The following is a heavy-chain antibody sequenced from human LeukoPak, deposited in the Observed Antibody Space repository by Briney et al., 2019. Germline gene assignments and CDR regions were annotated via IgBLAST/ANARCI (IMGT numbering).Heavy chain of an antibody. CDR1: GFTFSSYG. J-gene: IGHJ4*02. D-gene: IGHD5-12*01. V-gene: IGHV3-30*03. CDR3: AREWGDIVATLDY. Sequence: GGSLRLSCAASGFTFSSYGMHWVRQAPGKGLEWVAVISYDGSTKYYADSVKGRFTISRDNSKNTLYLQMNSLRVEDTAVYYCAREWGDIVATLDYWGQGTLVTVSS. CDR2: ISYDGSTK.